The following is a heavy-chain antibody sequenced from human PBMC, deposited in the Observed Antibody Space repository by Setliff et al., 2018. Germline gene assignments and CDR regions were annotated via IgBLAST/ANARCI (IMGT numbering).Heavy chain of an antibody. CDR2: MNPNSGNT. V-gene: IGHV1-8*02. Sequence: PGASVKVSCKASGYTFTSYDINWVRQATGQGLEWMGWMNPNSGNTGYAQKFQGRVTMTRNTSISTAYMELSSLRSEDTAVYYCARDVPFWSGYYTGYYYYYGMDVWGQGTTVTVSS. D-gene: IGHD3-3*01. CDR1: GYTFTSYD. J-gene: IGHJ6*02. CDR3: ARDVPFWSGYYTGYYYYYGMDV.